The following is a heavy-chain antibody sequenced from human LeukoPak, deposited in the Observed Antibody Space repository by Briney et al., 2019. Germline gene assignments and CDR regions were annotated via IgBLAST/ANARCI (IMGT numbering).Heavy chain of an antibody. D-gene: IGHD1-1*01. Sequence: PSETLSLTCTVSGGSISSSSYYWGWIRQPPGKGLEWIGSIYYSGSTYYNPSLKSRVSISIDTSKNQFSLKLYSVTASDAAIYYCARHLSGTTMAHYFDFWGQGTLVTVSS. J-gene: IGHJ4*02. CDR1: GGSISSSSYY. CDR3: ARHLSGTTMAHYFDF. V-gene: IGHV4-39*01. CDR2: IYYSGST.